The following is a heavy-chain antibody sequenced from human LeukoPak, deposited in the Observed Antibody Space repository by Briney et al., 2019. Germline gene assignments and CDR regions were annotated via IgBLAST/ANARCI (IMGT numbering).Heavy chain of an antibody. CDR2: MNPNSGNT. CDR1: GYTFTSYD. CDR3: ARGTRDCSSTSCLYYFDY. J-gene: IGHJ4*02. Sequence: ASVKVSCKASGYTFTSYDINWVRQATGQGLEWMGWMNPNSGNTGYAQKFQGRVTITRNTSISTAYMELGSLRSEDTAVYYCARGTRDCSSTSCLYYFDYWGQGTLVTVSS. V-gene: IGHV1-8*03. D-gene: IGHD2-2*01.